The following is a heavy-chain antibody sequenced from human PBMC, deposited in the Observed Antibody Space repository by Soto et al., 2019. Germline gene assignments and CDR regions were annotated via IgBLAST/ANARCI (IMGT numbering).Heavy chain of an antibody. J-gene: IGHJ4*02. CDR1: GFTFSSYS. CDR3: ARDLAFYDFWSGYFGELDY. CDR2: ISSSSSYI. D-gene: IGHD3-3*01. V-gene: IGHV3-21*01. Sequence: PGGSLRLSCAASGFTFSSYSMNWVRQAPGKGLEWVSSISSSSSYIYYADSVKGRFTISRDNAKNSLYLQMNSLRAEDTAVYYCARDLAFYDFWSGYFGELDYWGQGTLVTVSS.